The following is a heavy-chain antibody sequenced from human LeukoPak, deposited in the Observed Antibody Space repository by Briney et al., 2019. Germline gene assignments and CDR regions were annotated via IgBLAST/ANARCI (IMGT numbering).Heavy chain of an antibody. D-gene: IGHD3-9*01. CDR2: IIPMFGTA. CDR1: GGTFSSYA. CDR3: ARGLTAHADVFDV. V-gene: IGHV1-69*13. J-gene: IGHJ3*01. Sequence: EASVKVSCKASGGTFSSYAFNWVRQAPGQGLEWMGGIIPMFGTADHAQKFQGRVTITADESTSTAYMEMSSLRSEDTAVYYCARGLTAHADVFDVWGQGTMVTVSS.